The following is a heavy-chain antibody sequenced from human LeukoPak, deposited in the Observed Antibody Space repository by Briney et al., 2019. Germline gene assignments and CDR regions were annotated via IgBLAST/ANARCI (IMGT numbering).Heavy chain of an antibody. CDR1: GFTFSSYE. CDR2: ISSSGSTL. J-gene: IGHJ6*02. V-gene: IGHV3-48*03. D-gene: IGHD6-19*01. CDR3: ARGSGNYNYYYGMDV. Sequence: PGGSLRLSCAASGFTFSSYEMNWVRQAPGKGLEWVSYISSSGSTLFYADSVRGRFTISRDNAKNSLYLQMNSLRAEDAAVYYCARGSGNYNYYYGMDVWGQGTTVTVSS.